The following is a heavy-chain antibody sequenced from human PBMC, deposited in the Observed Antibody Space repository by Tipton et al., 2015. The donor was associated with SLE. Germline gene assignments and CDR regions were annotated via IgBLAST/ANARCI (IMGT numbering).Heavy chain of an antibody. CDR3: ARDNYNILTDYYNILDY. J-gene: IGHJ4*02. CDR2: IFTGATP. V-gene: IGHV4-4*07. D-gene: IGHD3-9*01. Sequence: TLSLTCTVSGGSFSSHYWSWIRQPAGKGPEWIGHIFTGATPNYNPSLKRRVTISLDTSKNQFFLRLTSVTAADTAIYYCARDNYNILTDYYNILDYWGQGMLVTVSS. CDR1: GGSFSSHY.